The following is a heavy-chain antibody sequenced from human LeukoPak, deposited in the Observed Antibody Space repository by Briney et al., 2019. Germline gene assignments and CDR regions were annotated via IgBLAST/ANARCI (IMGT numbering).Heavy chain of an antibody. Sequence: PGGSLRLSCAASGFTLTDYYMAWIRQAPGKGLEWLSYSSRGGKTTFYADSVKGRFTISRDNAKNSLSLEMSSLRVEDTATYYCAGSEFWKGSYLESWGQGTLVSVSS. V-gene: IGHV3-11*01. CDR3: AGSEFWKGSYLES. CDR1: GFTLTDYY. J-gene: IGHJ4*02. CDR2: SSRGGKTT. D-gene: IGHD3-3*01.